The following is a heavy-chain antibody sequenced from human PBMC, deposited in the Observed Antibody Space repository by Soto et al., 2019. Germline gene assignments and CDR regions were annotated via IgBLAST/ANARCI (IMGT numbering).Heavy chain of an antibody. CDR3: ARDLRVSQFWLGELFDY. CDR1: GFTFSSYW. J-gene: IGHJ4*02. CDR2: IKQDGIEK. D-gene: IGHD3-10*01. Sequence: PGGSLRLSCAASGFTFSSYWISWVRQAPWKGLEWVANIKQDGIEKYYVDSVKGRFTISRDNAKNSLYLQMNSLRAEDTAVYYCARDLRVSQFWLGELFDYSGQGTLVTVSS. V-gene: IGHV3-7*01.